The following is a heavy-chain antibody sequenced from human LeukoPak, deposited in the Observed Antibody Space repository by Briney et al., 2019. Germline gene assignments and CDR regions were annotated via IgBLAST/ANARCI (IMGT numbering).Heavy chain of an antibody. D-gene: IGHD5-24*01. CDR1: GFSFSDYA. J-gene: IGHJ4*02. CDR3: AKGVATIPTLFDY. V-gene: IGHV3-23*01. Sequence: GGSLRLSCGASGFSFSDYAMSWVRQAPGKGLEWVSAISGSGGSTYYADSVKGRFTISRDNSKNTLYLQMNSLRAEDTAVYYCAKGVATIPTLFDYWGQGTLVTVSS. CDR2: ISGSGGST.